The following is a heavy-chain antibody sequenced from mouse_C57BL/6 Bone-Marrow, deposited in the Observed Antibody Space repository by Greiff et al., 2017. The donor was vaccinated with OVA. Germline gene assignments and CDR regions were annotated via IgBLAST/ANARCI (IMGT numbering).Heavy chain of an antibody. V-gene: IGHV6-6*01. D-gene: IGHD2-4*01. Sequence: EVKLEESGGGLVQPGGSMKLSCAASGFTFSDAWMDWVRQSPEKGLEWVAEIRNKANNHATYYAESVKGRFTISRDDSKSSVYLQMNSLRAEDTGIYYCTIYYDYDDGYAMDYWGQGTSVTVSS. CDR3: TIYYDYDDGYAMDY. CDR1: GFTFSDAW. J-gene: IGHJ4*01. CDR2: IRNKANNHAT.